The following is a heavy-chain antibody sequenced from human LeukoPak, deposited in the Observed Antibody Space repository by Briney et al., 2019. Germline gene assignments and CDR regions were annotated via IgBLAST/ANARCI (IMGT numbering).Heavy chain of an antibody. Sequence: PSETLSLTCTVSGYSISSGYYWGWIRQPPGKGLEWIGSIYHSGSTYYNPSLKSRVTISVDTSKNQFSLKLSSVTAADTAVYYCARILRTVVPAAILFDYWGQGTLVTVSS. J-gene: IGHJ4*02. D-gene: IGHD2-2*01. CDR3: ARILRTVVPAAILFDY. V-gene: IGHV4-38-2*02. CDR1: GYSISSGYY. CDR2: IYHSGST.